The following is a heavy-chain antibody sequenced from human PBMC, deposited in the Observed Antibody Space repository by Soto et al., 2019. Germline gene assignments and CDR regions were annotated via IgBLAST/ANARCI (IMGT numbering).Heavy chain of an antibody. Sequence: QVQLVQSGAKVKKPGSSVKVSCKASGGTFSRYAISWVRQAPGQGLEWMGGITPIFGTANYAQKFQGRVTITADESTNTAHMELSSLRSEYTAVYYCARDYVHDCSGRRCYFYFWGQGTLVTVSS. D-gene: IGHD2-15*01. CDR2: ITPIFGTA. V-gene: IGHV1-69*01. J-gene: IGHJ4*02. CDR3: ARDYVHDCSGRRCYFYF. CDR1: GGTFSRYA.